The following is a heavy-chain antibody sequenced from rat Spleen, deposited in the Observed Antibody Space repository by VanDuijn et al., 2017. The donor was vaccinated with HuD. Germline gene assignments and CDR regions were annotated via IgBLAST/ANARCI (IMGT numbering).Heavy chain of an antibody. J-gene: IGHJ2*01. CDR3: TTDWITTFGY. CDR1: GFTFSNYG. Sequence: EVQLVESGGGLVQPGRSMKLSCAASGFTFSNYGMAWVRQAPKKGLEWVAYISYDGGSTYYRDSVKGRFTISRDNAKSTLYLQMDSLRSEDTATYYCTTDWITTFGYWGQGVMVTVSS. CDR2: ISYDGGST. D-gene: IGHD1-10*01. V-gene: IGHV5-20*01.